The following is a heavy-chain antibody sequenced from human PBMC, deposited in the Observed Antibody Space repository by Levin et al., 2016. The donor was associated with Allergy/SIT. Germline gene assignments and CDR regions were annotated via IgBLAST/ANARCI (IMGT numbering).Heavy chain of an antibody. CDR2: IRADGKET. Sequence: LSLTCADSGFTFSSNWMHWVRQAPGKGLVWVSRIRADGKETNYADSVKGRLTISRDNSKSTLFLHMNSLRAEDTAVYYCVRGKSLEGYWGQGTLVTVSS. D-gene: IGHD3-3*01. CDR1: GFTFSSNW. J-gene: IGHJ4*02. CDR3: VRGKSLEGY. V-gene: IGHV3-74*01.